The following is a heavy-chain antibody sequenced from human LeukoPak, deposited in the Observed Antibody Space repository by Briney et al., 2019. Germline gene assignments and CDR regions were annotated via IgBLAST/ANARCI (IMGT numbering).Heavy chain of an antibody. Sequence: GRSLRLSCVASGFIFSDYGIQWVRQAPGKGLEWVAVIAYDGNNTYYGDSVRGRFTISRDNSKKMVYLEMNSLRVEDTAVYYCAKTGMLRRVGYLDVWGKGTAVIVSS. CDR2: IAYDGNNT. V-gene: IGHV3-30*18. D-gene: IGHD1-1*01. CDR1: GFIFSDYG. J-gene: IGHJ6*04. CDR3: AKTGMLRRVGYLDV.